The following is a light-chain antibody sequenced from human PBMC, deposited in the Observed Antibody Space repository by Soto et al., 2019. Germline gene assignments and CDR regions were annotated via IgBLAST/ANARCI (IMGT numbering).Light chain of an antibody. CDR3: QQYNNWPLT. CDR2: GAS. J-gene: IGKJ1*01. CDR1: QSLGSD. Sequence: EIVMTQSPGTLSLSPGDTATLSCRASQSLGSDLAWYQQKPGQAPRLLIYGASTRATGIPARFSGSGSGTEFTLTISSLQSEDFAVYYCQQYNNWPLTFGQGTKVDIK. V-gene: IGKV3-15*01.